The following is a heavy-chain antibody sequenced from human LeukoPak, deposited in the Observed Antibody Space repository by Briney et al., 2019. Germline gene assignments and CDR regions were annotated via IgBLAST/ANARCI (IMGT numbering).Heavy chain of an antibody. V-gene: IGHV4-39*07. CDR3: ARGGQNFDY. J-gene: IGHJ4*02. CDR2: IYYSGST. CDR1: GGSISSSSYY. Sequence: SETLSLTCTVSGGSISSSSYYWGWNRQPPGKGLEWIGSIYYSGSTYYNPSLKSRVTISVDTSKNQFSLKLSSVTAADTAVYYCARGGQNFDYWGQGTLVTVSS.